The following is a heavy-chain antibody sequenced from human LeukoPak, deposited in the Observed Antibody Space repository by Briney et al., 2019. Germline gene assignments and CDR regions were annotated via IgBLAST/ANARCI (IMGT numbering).Heavy chain of an antibody. CDR2: MYHSGST. V-gene: IGHV4-39*01. CDR1: GGSISSSSYY. Sequence: ASETLSLTCTVSGGSISSSSYYWGWIRQPPGKGLEWIGSMYHSGSTYYNPSLKSRVTTSVDTSKNQFPLELSSVTAADTAVYYCARHRYYNILTDNWFDPWGQRTLVTVSS. J-gene: IGHJ5*02. CDR3: ARHRYYNILTDNWFDP. D-gene: IGHD3-9*01.